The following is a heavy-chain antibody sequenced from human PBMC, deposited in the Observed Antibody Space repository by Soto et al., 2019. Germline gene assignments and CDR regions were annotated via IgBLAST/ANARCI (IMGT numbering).Heavy chain of an antibody. CDR1: DVSLNNYY. D-gene: IGHD5-18*01. CDR2: VGHGASS. V-gene: IGHV4-34*01. Sequence: VQLQQWGAGLLKPSETLSLTCSVSDVSLNNYYWGWIRQSPGKGLERIAEVGHGASSNYAPSLKRRVPMSAVNSKSQFSLNLPSATAADTGLYFCARGPGRYTPGYGVDIRNEGKTVT. CDR3: ARGPGRYTPGYGVDI. J-gene: IGHJ6*02.